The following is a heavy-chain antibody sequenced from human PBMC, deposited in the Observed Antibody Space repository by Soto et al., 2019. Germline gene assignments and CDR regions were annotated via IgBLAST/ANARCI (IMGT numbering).Heavy chain of an antibody. CDR1: GGSFSGYY. J-gene: IGHJ4*02. Sequence: PSETLSLTCAVYGGSFSGYYWGWIRQPPGKGLEWIGEINHSGSTNYNPSLKSRVTISVDTSKNQFSLKLSSVTAADTAVYYCARGHLYCSGGSCYSRAKGYFDYWGQGTLVTVSS. D-gene: IGHD2-15*01. V-gene: IGHV4-34*01. CDR2: INHSGST. CDR3: ARGHLYCSGGSCYSRAKGYFDY.